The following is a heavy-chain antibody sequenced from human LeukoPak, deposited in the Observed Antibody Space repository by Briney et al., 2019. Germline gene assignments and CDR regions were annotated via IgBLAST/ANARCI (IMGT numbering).Heavy chain of an antibody. J-gene: IGHJ3*02. V-gene: IGHV3-23*01. CDR3: AKDPNGDYIGTFDI. CDR2: ISGSGGTT. D-gene: IGHD4-17*01. Sequence: QPGGSLRLSCTTSKFNFKIYGMTWVRQAPGKGPEWVSSISGSGGTTQYAASVQGRFTISRDNSKNTLYLQMNSLRAEDTAVYYCAKDPNGDYIGTFDIWGQGTMVTVSS. CDR1: KFNFKIYG.